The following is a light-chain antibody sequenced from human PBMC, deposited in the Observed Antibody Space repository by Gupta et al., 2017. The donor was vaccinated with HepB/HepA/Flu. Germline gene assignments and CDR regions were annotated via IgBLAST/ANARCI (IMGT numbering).Light chain of an antibody. V-gene: IGLV2-23*02. CDR3: CSYAGRPYV. Sequence: QSALTQPASPSGSPGQSITISCTGTSSDVGSYNLVSWYQQHPGKAPKLMIYEVSKRPSGVSNRFSGSKSGNTASLTIAGLQAEDEADYYCCSYAGRPYVFGTGTKVTVL. CDR2: EVS. J-gene: IGLJ1*01. CDR1: SSDVGSYNL.